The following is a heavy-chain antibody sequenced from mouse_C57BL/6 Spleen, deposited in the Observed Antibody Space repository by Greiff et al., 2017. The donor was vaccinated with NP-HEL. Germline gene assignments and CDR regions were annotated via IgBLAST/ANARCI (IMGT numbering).Heavy chain of an antibody. CDR2: IYPGDGDT. CDR3: AGSNYFYAMDY. CDR1: GYAFSSSW. D-gene: IGHD2-5*01. J-gene: IGHJ4*01. Sequence: QVQLKQSGPELVKPGASVKISCKASGYAFSSSWMNWVKQRPGKGLEWIGRIYPGDGDTNYNGKFKGKATLTADKSSSTAYMQLSSLTSEDSAVYFCAGSNYFYAMDYWGQGTSVTVSS. V-gene: IGHV1-82*01.